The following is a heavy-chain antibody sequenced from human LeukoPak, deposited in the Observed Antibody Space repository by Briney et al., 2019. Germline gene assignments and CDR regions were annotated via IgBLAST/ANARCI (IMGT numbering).Heavy chain of an antibody. J-gene: IGHJ4*02. Sequence: GGSLRLSCAASRFTFNKVWMNWVRQAPGKGLEWVGRILTTGESATTDYGTTDYAAPVKGRFTISRDDSKNTLYLQMNSLKTEDTAVYYCTTRVVTTNDFWGQGILVTVSS. CDR1: RFTFNKVW. D-gene: IGHD2-21*02. CDR2: ILTTGESATTDYGTT. V-gene: IGHV3-15*01. CDR3: TTRVVTTNDF.